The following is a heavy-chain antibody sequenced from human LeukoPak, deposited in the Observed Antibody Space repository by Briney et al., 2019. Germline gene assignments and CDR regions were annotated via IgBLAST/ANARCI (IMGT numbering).Heavy chain of an antibody. D-gene: IGHD3-16*01. J-gene: IGHJ6*02. CDR2: INHSGST. CDR1: GGSFSGYY. Sequence: SETLSLTCAVYGGSFSGYYWSWIRQPPGKGLEWIGEINHSGSTNYNPPLKSRVTISVDTSKNQFSLKLSSVTAADTAVYYCARIGYYYYYGMDVRGQGTTVTVSS. CDR3: ARIGYYYYYGMDV. V-gene: IGHV4-34*01.